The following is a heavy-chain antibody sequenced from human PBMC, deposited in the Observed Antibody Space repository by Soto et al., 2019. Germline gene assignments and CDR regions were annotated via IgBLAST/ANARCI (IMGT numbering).Heavy chain of an antibody. D-gene: IGHD2-21*01. CDR3: ARDIVSIKVPHHNSVGPGY. Sequence: QVQLVESGGGVVQPGRSLTLSCAASGFTFKNYAMHWVRQAPGKGLEWVAVISFDGTNTYYAESVRGRVTISRDNSRNTLYLQMSSLRTEDTALFYCARDIVSIKVPHHNSVGPGYWGQGTLVTVSS. V-gene: IGHV3-30-3*01. CDR1: GFTFKNYA. J-gene: IGHJ4*02. CDR2: ISFDGTNT.